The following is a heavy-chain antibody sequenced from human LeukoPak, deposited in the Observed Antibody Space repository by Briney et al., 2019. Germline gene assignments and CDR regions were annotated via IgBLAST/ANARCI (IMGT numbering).Heavy chain of an antibody. J-gene: IGHJ4*02. CDR2: IYHSGST. CDR1: GGSISSGGYS. V-gene: IGHV4-30-2*01. D-gene: IGHD3-9*01. CDR3: ARYDILTGLDY. Sequence: PSQTLSLTCAVSGGSISSGGYSWSWIRQPPGKGLEWIGYIYHSGSTYYNPSLKSRVTISVDRSKNQFSLKLSSVTAADTAVYYCARYDILTGLDYWGQGTLVTVSS.